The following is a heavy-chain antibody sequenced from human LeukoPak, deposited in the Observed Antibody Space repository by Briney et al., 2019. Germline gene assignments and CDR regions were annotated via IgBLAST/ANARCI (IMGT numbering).Heavy chain of an antibody. V-gene: IGHV3-21*01. CDR1: GFTFSSYS. CDR2: ISSSSSYI. CDR3: ARESKGGDY. J-gene: IGHJ4*02. Sequence: GGSLRLSCAASGFTFSSYSMNWVRQAPGKGLEWVSSISSSSSYIYYAGSVKGRFTISRDNAKNSLYLQMSSLRAEDTAVYYCARESKGGDYWGQGTLVTVSS.